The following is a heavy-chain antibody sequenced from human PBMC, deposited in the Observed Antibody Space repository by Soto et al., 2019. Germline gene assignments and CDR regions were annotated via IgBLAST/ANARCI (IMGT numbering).Heavy chain of an antibody. V-gene: IGHV3-23*01. CDR2: ISRSGAIT. J-gene: IGHJ4*02. CDR1: GFTFKNYD. D-gene: IGHD3-9*01. CDR3: AKDRQFRSYYESAGHYNN. Sequence: EVQLLESGGGLVQPGGSLRLSCVASGFTFKNYDMRWVRQAPGKGLEWVSGISRSGAITYYADSVRGRFTISRDNSKNTLYLQLNSLGDEDMGIYYCAKDRQFRSYYESAGHYNNWGQGTLVTVSS.